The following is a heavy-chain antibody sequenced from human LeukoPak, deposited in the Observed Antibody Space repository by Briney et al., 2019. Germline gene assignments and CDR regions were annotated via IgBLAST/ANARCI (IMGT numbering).Heavy chain of an antibody. Sequence: GGSLRLSCAASGFTFSSYSMNWVRQAPGKGLEWVSSISSSSSYICYADSVKGRFTTSRDNAKNSLYLQMNSLRAEDTAVYYCARGSHSSSWSDFDYWGQGTLVTVSS. CDR1: GFTFSSYS. D-gene: IGHD6-13*01. V-gene: IGHV3-21*01. CDR3: ARGSHSSSWSDFDY. CDR2: ISSSSSYI. J-gene: IGHJ4*02.